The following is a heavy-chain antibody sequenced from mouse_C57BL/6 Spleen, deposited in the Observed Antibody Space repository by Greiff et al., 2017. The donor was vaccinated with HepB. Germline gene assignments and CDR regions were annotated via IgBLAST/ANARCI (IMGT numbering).Heavy chain of an antibody. J-gene: IGHJ4*01. CDR2: INPGSGGT. CDR3: ARSRWNYAMDY. D-gene: IGHD1-1*02. V-gene: IGHV1-54*01. CDR1: GYAFTNSL. Sequence: VKLQESGAELVRPGTSVKVSCKASGYAFTNSLIEWVKQRPGQGLEWIGVINPGSGGTNYNEKFKGKATLTADKSSSTAYMQLSSLTSEDSAVYFCARSRWNYAMDYWGQGTSVTVSS.